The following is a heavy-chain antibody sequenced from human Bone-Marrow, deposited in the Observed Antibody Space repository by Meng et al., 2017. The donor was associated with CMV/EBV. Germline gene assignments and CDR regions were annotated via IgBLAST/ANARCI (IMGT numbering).Heavy chain of an antibody. Sequence: ASVKVSCKASGYTFTSYVISWVRQAPGQGLEWMGWIRANTGNTNYAQKLQGRVTMTTDTSMSIAYMELRSLRSDDTAVYYCARDYKYYYGSGGFLPQGYWGQGTLVTVSS. D-gene: IGHD3-10*01. CDR1: GYTFTSYV. J-gene: IGHJ4*02. CDR3: ARDYKYYYGSGGFLPQGY. V-gene: IGHV1-18*01. CDR2: IRANTGNT.